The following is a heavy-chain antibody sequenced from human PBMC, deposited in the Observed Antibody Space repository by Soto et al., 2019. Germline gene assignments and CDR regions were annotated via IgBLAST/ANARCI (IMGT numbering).Heavy chain of an antibody. J-gene: IGHJ4*02. CDR3: TRDRGWQTFDY. D-gene: IGHD3-10*01. CDR1: GFTFGNYW. Sequence: VQLAESGGGLVQPGGSLRLSCAASGFTFGNYWMTWVRQAPGKELERVANIKVDGSETYYVDSVKGRFIISRDNAKNSVYLQMNSLRAEDTAVYYCTRDRGWQTFDYWGQGTLVTVSS. V-gene: IGHV3-7*03. CDR2: IKVDGSET.